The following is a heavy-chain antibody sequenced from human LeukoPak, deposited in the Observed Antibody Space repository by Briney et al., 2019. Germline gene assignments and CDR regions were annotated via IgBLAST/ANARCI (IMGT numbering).Heavy chain of an antibody. Sequence: ASVKVSCKASGGTFSSYAISWVRQAPGQGLEWMGGIIPIFGTANYAQKFQGRVTITADESTSTAYMELSSLKASDTAMYYCARVPPYSSSWYYYYYGMDVWGQGTTVTVSS. CDR3: ARVPPYSSSWYYYYYGMDV. V-gene: IGHV1-69*13. CDR2: IIPIFGTA. D-gene: IGHD6-13*01. J-gene: IGHJ6*02. CDR1: GGTFSSYA.